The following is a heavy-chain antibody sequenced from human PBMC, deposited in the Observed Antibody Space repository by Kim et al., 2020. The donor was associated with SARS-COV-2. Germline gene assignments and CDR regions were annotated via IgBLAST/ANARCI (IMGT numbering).Heavy chain of an antibody. Sequence: SVKVSCKASGGTFSSYAISWVRQAPGQGLEWMGGIIPIFGTANYAQKFQGRVTITADESTSTAYMELSSLRSEDTAVYYCAREGQVEMATMTSVDWGQGTLVTVSS. D-gene: IGHD5-12*01. V-gene: IGHV1-69*13. CDR2: IIPIFGTA. CDR3: AREGQVEMATMTSVD. J-gene: IGHJ4*02. CDR1: GGTFSSYA.